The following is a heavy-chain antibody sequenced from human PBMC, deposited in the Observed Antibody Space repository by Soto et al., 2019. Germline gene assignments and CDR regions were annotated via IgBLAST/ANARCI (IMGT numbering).Heavy chain of an antibody. CDR2: INPNSGGT. J-gene: IGHJ5*02. V-gene: IGHV1-2*04. D-gene: IGHD3-3*01. Sequence: ASVKVSCKASGYTFTGYYMHWVRQAPGQGLEWMGWINPNSGGTNYAQKFQGWVTMTRDTSISTAYMELSRLRSDDTAVYYCGRVRGDYDFWSGYEAWFDPWGQGTLVTVSS. CDR1: GYTFTGYY. CDR3: GRVRGDYDFWSGYEAWFDP.